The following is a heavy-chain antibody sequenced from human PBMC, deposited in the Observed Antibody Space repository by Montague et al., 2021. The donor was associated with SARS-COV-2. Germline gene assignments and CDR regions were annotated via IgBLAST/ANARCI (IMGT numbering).Heavy chain of an antibody. V-gene: IGHV4-39*01. D-gene: IGHD3-3*01. CDR1: GVSISSSTYY. CDR2: IYYSRSX. Sequence: SETLSLTCTVSGVSISSSTYYWGWIRQPPGKGLEWIGSIYYSRSXYYNPSLKSRVTISIYTSKNQFSLKLSSVTAAATAVYYCARQARTGITIFGVVTASYYFDYWGQGTLVTVSS. CDR3: ARQARTGITIFGVVTASYYFDY. J-gene: IGHJ4*02.